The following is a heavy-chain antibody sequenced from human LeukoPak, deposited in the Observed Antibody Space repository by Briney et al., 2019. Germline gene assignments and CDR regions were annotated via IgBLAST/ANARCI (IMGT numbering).Heavy chain of an antibody. D-gene: IGHD6-13*01. CDR3: ARDRGAAAGLDY. V-gene: IGHV3-30*03. CDR2: ISYDGSNK. CDR1: GFTFSSYG. J-gene: IGHJ4*02. Sequence: GGSLRLSCAASGFTFSSYGMHWVRQAPGKGLEWVAVISYDGSNKYYADSVKGRFTISRDNSKNTLYLQMNSLRAEDTAVYYCARDRGAAAGLDYWGQGTLVTVSS.